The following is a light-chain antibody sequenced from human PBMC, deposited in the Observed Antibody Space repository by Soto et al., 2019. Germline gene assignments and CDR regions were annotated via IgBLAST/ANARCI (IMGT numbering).Light chain of an antibody. CDR1: DIARKT. CDR2: DDD. V-gene: IGLV3-21*02. J-gene: IGLJ1*01. CDR3: QVWDISSDHHV. Sequence: SYELTQPPSVSVAPGQTARITCGGNDIARKTVHWYQQKPGQAPVLVVYDDDERPSGIPERFSGSNSGNTAILTISRVEAGDEADYYCQVWDISSDHHVFGTGTKGTVL.